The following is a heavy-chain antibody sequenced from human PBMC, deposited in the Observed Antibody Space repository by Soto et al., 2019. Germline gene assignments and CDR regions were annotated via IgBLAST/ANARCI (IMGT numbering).Heavy chain of an antibody. CDR1: GFIFSSYA. D-gene: IGHD3-10*01. V-gene: IGHV3-64*01. CDR2: VNGNGGRT. CDR3: QGVPC. Sequence: AGGSLRLSCGASGFIFSSYAMHWVRQAPWKGLEYVSGVNGNGGRTYYAKSVKGRFTISRDNSKNTLYLQMNSLRAEDTAVFYCQGVPCGGQGTLVTVSS. J-gene: IGHJ4*02.